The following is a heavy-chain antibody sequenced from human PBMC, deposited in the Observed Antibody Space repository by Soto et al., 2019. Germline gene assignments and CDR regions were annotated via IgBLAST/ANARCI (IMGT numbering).Heavy chain of an antibody. V-gene: IGHV1-18*01. D-gene: IGHD6-19*01. J-gene: IGHJ6*02. CDR2: ISAYNGNT. Sequence: ASVKVSCKASGYTFTSYGISWVRQAPGQGLEWMGWISAYNGNTNYAQKIQGRVTMTTDTSTSTAYMELRSLRSDDTVVYYCARPGIAVAGHYYYGMDVWGQGTTVTVSS. CDR1: GYTFTSYG. CDR3: ARPGIAVAGHYYYGMDV.